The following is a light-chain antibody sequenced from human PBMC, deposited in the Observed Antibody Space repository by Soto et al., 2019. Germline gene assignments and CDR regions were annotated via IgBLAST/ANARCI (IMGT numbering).Light chain of an antibody. J-gene: IGKJ4*01. V-gene: IGKV3-20*01. CDR1: QSVGRNS. CDR2: GAS. CDR3: QQYAESPRT. Sequence: EIVLTQSPGTLSVSPGERATLSCRASQSVGRNSLAWYQQKPGQTPRLLIYGASSRATGIPDRFSGSASGTDFTLTISRLEPEDCAVYYCQQYAESPRTFGGGTKVETK.